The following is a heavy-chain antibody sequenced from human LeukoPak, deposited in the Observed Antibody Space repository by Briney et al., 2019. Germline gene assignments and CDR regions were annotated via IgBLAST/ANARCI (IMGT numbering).Heavy chain of an antibody. CDR2: INPGGSLT. J-gene: IGHJ6*02. D-gene: IGHD1-7*01. Sequence: PGGSLRLSCAASGFTFRSHWMHWVREAPGEGLVWVSRINPGGSLTDYAGSVTGRFTISRDNAKNTMYLEMNSLRAEDTAVYYCGRGTLSHAGMDVWGQGTTVIVSS. CDR1: GFTFRSHW. V-gene: IGHV3-74*01. CDR3: GRGTLSHAGMDV.